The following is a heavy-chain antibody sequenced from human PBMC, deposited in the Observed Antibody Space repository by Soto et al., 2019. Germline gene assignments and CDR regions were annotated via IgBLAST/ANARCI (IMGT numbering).Heavy chain of an antibody. CDR1: GFSDGFPFSDYD. CDR2: ISFDGSTK. CDR3: AKNSFSGSKRILDP. Sequence: GGSLRLSCAASGFSDGFPFSDYDMHGVRQAPGKGLEWVALISFDGSTKNEVDSVEGRFTTARDNSRDTLFLQMDSLRAEDTAVYYCAKNSFSGSKRILDPWGQGPMVTVSS. D-gene: IGHD1-26*01. V-gene: IGHV3-30*18. J-gene: IGHJ5*02.